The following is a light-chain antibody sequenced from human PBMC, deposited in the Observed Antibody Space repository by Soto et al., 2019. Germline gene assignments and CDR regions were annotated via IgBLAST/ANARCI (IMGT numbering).Light chain of an antibody. V-gene: IGKV1-5*03. CDR3: QHFYTYSPWT. CDR1: QSISSW. Sequence: DIQMTQSPSTLSASVGDRVTISCRASQSISSWLAWYQQKPGKAPKLLIYKASSLESGVPSRFSGSGSGTESTLSISGLQPDDFATYYCQHFYTYSPWTFGQGTKVDIK. CDR2: KAS. J-gene: IGKJ1*01.